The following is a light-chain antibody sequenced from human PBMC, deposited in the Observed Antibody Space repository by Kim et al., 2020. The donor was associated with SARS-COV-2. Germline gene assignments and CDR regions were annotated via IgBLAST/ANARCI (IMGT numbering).Light chain of an antibody. CDR2: GKN. CDR3: NSRDSSGNHWV. CDR1: SLRSYY. V-gene: IGLV3-19*01. Sequence: GQTVRITCQGDSLRSYYASWYQQKPGQAPVLVIYGKNNRPSGIPDRFSGSSSGNTASLTITGAQAEDEADYYCNSRDSSGNHWVFGGGTQLTVL. J-gene: IGLJ3*02.